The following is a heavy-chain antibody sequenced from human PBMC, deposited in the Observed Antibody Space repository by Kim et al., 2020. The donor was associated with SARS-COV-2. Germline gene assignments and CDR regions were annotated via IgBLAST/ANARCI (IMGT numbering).Heavy chain of an antibody. CDR2: ITADGSRG. Sequence: GGSLRLFCATSGFTFGAYEMNWVRQAPGKGLEWVAYITADGSRGEYADSVEGRFSIFRDNAQKSLFLQMNSLRAEDTALYYCTRDNPTEADFDSWGQGTL. CDR3: TRDNPTEADFDS. V-gene: IGHV3-48*03. J-gene: IGHJ4*02. CDR1: GFTFGAYE.